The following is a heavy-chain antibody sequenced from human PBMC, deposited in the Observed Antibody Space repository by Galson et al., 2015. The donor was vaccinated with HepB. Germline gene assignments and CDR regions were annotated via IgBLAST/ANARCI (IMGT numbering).Heavy chain of an antibody. V-gene: IGHV3-48*01. CDR3: ARAPWSMVNDY. D-gene: IGHD3-10*01. Sequence: SLRLSCAASGFTFSSYSMNWVRQAPGKGLEWVSYISSSSSTIYYADSVKGRFTISRDNAKNSLYLQMNSLRAEDTAVYYCARAPWSMVNDYWGQGTLVTVSS. J-gene: IGHJ4*02. CDR2: ISSSSSTI. CDR1: GFTFSSYS.